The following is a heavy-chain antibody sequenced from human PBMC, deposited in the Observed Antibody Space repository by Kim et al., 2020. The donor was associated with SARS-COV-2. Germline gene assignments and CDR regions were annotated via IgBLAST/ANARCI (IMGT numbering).Heavy chain of an antibody. CDR3: TRGGSGSSKEYFQF. D-gene: IGHD3-10*01. CDR1: GFTFSDYY. CDR2: RRDKTNRYTT. Sequence: LRLSCAASGFTFSDYYMDWVRQAPGKGLEWVGRRRDKTNRYTTEYAASVRGRFIISRDDSRNSLYLQMNSLKTEDTAVYYCTRGGSGSSKEYFQFWGQGTLAIVSS. J-gene: IGHJ1*01. V-gene: IGHV3-72*01.